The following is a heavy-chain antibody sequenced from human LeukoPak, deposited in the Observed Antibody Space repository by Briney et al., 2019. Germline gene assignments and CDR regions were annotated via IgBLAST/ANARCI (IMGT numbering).Heavy chain of an antibody. V-gene: IGHV1-69*13. CDR1: GYTFRSYA. D-gene: IGHD1-26*01. Sequence: GASVKVSCKASGYTFRSYAINWVRQAPGQGLEWMGGIIPIFGTANYAQKFQGRVTITADESTSTAYMELSSLRSEDTAVYYCATIGIVGATRNWFDPWGQGTLVTVSS. CDR3: ATIGIVGATRNWFDP. J-gene: IGHJ5*02. CDR2: IIPIFGTA.